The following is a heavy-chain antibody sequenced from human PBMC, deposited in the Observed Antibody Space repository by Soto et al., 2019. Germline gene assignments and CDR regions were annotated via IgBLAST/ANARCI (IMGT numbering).Heavy chain of an antibody. Sequence: SVKVSCKASGGTFSSYAISWVRQAPGQGLEWMGGIIPIFGTANYAQKFQGRVTITADESTSTAYMELSSLRSEDTAVYYCARMGGIVVVPAAAAWGYYYYGMDVWGQGTTVTVSS. J-gene: IGHJ6*02. CDR3: ARMGGIVVVPAAAAWGYYYYGMDV. CDR1: GGTFSSYA. CDR2: IIPIFGTA. V-gene: IGHV1-69*13. D-gene: IGHD2-2*01.